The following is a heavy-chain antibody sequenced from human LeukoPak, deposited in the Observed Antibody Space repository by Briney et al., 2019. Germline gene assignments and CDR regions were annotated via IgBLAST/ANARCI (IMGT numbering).Heavy chain of an antibody. CDR3: AKASWVSDAHAVL. CDR1: GFTISNFW. Sequence: GGSLRLSCEASGFTISNFWMTWVRQAPGKGLEWVSSLRGDGDTFYADSVKGRFTLSRDESRNTVYLHLNNLRVEDTAVYYCAKASWVSDAHAVLWGQGTLVTVYS. D-gene: IGHD3-10*01. J-gene: IGHJ4*02. V-gene: IGHV3-23*01. CDR2: LRGDGDT.